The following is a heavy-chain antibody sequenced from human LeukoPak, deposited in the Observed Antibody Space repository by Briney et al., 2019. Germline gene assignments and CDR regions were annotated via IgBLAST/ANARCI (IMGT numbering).Heavy chain of an antibody. CDR2: INSDGSST. CDR1: GFTISSYW. J-gene: IGHJ6*02. Sequence: PGGSLRLSCAASGFTISSYWMYWVRQAPGKGLVWVSRINSDGSSTSYADSVKGRFTISRDNAKNTLYLQMNSLRAEDTAVYYCAREWIVVVPPAMTYYYNGMDVWGQGTTVTVSS. CDR3: AREWIVVVPPAMTYYYNGMDV. D-gene: IGHD2-2*01. V-gene: IGHV3-74*01.